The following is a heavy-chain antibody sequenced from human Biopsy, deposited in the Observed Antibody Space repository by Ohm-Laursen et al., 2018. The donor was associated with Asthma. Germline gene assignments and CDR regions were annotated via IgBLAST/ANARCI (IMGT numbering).Heavy chain of an antibody. J-gene: IGHJ6*02. CDR1: GYTFNSAG. CDR3: ARAVDYSHYYGIGV. V-gene: IGHV1-18*01. CDR2: ISVYNGNT. D-gene: IGHD3-10*01. Sequence: ASVKVSCKTSGYTFNSAGITWVRQAPGQGLEWMGWISVYNGNTKVAQKLQDRVTMITDTSTSAAYMELRSLRSDDTAVYFCARAVDYSHYYGIGVWGQGTTVTVS.